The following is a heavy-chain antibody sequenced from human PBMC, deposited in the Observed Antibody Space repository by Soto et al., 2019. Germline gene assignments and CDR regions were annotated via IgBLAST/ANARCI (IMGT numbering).Heavy chain of an antibody. CDR2: IRGFSPYT. V-gene: IGHV3-21*01. CDR3: ARDRGYDAHDDCYNAMDV. D-gene: IGHD3-10*01. CDR1: GFTVRTYT. Sequence: PGWSLRLSCISSGFTVRTYTMNWVRQAPGKGLEWVSGIRGFSPYTFYAESVKGRFTISRVNAKNSLYLQMHSLRAEDTAVYYCARDRGYDAHDDCYNAMDVWGQGTTVTVSS. J-gene: IGHJ6*02.